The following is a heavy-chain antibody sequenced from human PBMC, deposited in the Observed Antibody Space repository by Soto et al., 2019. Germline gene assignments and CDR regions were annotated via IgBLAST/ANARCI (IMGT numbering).Heavy chain of an antibody. CDR1: GCTLSSFA. Sequence: SVMVPWTDSGCTLSSFAFTWVRQARGQGLDWVGRMIPIFGTANYAQQFQGRVTITADESTGTVYMDLRSLRPEDTAMYYCATDTSMFRGRIADTPWFDSSG. J-gene: IGHJ5*01. D-gene: IGHD3-10*01. CDR3: ATDTSMFRGRIADTPWFDS. CDR2: MIPIFGTA. V-gene: IGHV1-69*15.